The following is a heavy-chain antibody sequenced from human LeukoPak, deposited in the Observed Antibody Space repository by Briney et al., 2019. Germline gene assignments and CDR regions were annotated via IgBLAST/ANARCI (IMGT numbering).Heavy chain of an antibody. Sequence: PGRSLRLSCAASGFTFSSYGMHWVRQAPGKGLEWVAVISYDGSNKYYADSVKGRFTISRDNSKNTLYLQMNSLRAEDTAVYYCARDSARYFDPVDYWGQGTLVTVSS. CDR3: ARDSARYFDPVDY. CDR1: GFTFSSYG. J-gene: IGHJ4*02. D-gene: IGHD3-9*01. CDR2: ISYDGSNK. V-gene: IGHV3-30*03.